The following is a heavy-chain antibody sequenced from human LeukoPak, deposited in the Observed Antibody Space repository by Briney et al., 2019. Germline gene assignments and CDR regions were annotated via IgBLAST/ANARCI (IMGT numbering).Heavy chain of an antibody. CDR2: INHSGST. Sequence: PSETLSLTCAVYGGSFSGYYWSWIRQPPGKGLEWIGEINHSGSTNYNPSLKSRVTISVDTSKNQLSLKLSSVTAADTAVYYCARGPPLDSSVFYFDYWGQGTLVTVSS. D-gene: IGHD3-22*01. CDR1: GGSFSGYY. CDR3: ARGPPLDSSVFYFDY. V-gene: IGHV4-34*01. J-gene: IGHJ4*02.